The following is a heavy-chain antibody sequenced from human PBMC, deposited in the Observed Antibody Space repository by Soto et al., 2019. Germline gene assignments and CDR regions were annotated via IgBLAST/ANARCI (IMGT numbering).Heavy chain of an antibody. J-gene: IGHJ3*01. V-gene: IGHV3-15*07. CDR3: TRNDAFDV. CDR2: IKTKSDGGPT. Sequence: EVQLVESGGGLVKPGGSLRLSCVGSGFTFSSVWMNWVRQAPGKGLEWVGGIKTKSDGGPTDYAAPVKGRFTISRDDSIHTVYLQMNSLKTEDTALYYCTRNDAFDVWGQGTMVTVSS. CDR1: GFTFSSVW.